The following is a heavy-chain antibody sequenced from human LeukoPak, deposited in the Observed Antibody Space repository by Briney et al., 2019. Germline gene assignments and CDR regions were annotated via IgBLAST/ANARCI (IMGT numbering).Heavy chain of an antibody. CDR3: ARGPHQHWPLGQF. V-gene: IGHV4-30-4*07. Sequence: SETLSLTCAVSGGSISSGVDSWSWIRQPPGKGLEWIGYIYYSETTYYNPSLKSRVTISVDTSKNEFSMSLTSVTAADTAVYYCARGPHQHWPLGQFWGQGSLVTVSS. J-gene: IGHJ4*02. D-gene: IGHD2-2*01. CDR1: GGSISSGVDS. CDR2: IYYSETT.